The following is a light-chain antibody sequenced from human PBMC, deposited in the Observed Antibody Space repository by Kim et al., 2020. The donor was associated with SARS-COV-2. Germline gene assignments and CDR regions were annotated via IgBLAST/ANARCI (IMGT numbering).Light chain of an antibody. CDR2: GTS. V-gene: IGKV3-20*01. Sequence: EIVLTQSPGTLSLSPGERATLSCRASENIYSGYIACHQQKPGRPPRLLIYGTSRRATGIPERFSGEGSGTDFSLIISRLEPEDFAVYYCQHYGTPKFTFGGGTKLEIK. CDR3: QHYGTPKFT. J-gene: IGKJ4*01. CDR1: ENIYSGY.